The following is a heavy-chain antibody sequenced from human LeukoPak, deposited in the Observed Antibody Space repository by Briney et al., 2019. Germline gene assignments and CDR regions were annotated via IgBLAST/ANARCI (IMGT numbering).Heavy chain of an antibody. CDR1: GFTFSSYA. Sequence: GGSLRLSCAASGFTFSSYAMSWVRQAPGQGLEWVSAISGSGGSTYYADSVKGRFTISRDNSKNTLYLQMNSLRAEDTAVYYCAKFRVDYDFWSGYRIDAFDIWGQGTMVTVSS. CDR3: AKFRVDYDFWSGYRIDAFDI. D-gene: IGHD3-3*01. J-gene: IGHJ3*02. V-gene: IGHV3-23*01. CDR2: ISGSGGST.